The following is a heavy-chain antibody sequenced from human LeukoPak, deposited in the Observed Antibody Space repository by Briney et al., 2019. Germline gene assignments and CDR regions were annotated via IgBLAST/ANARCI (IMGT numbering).Heavy chain of an antibody. CDR1: GGSISSGGYS. Sequence: PSQTLSLTCAVSGGSISSGGYSWSWIRQPPGKGLEWIGYIYHSGSTYYNPSLKSRVTISVDTSKNQFSLKLSSVTAADTAVYYCARDGKTSHYYDSSGRLDAFDIWGQGTMVTVSS. CDR2: IYHSGST. J-gene: IGHJ3*02. D-gene: IGHD3-22*01. V-gene: IGHV4-30-2*05. CDR3: ARDGKTSHYYDSSGRLDAFDI.